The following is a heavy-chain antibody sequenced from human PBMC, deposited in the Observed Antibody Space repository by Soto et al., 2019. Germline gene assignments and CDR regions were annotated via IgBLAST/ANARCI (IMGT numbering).Heavy chain of an antibody. Sequence: ASVKVSCKASGGTFSSYAISWVRQAPGQGLEWMGGIIPIFGTANYAQKFQGRVTITADESTSTAYMELSSLRSEDTAVYYCASIPAPEHDSSGYYSDWFDPWGQGTLVTVSS. D-gene: IGHD3-22*01. CDR2: IIPIFGTA. V-gene: IGHV1-69*13. CDR1: GGTFSSYA. CDR3: ASIPAPEHDSSGYYSDWFDP. J-gene: IGHJ5*02.